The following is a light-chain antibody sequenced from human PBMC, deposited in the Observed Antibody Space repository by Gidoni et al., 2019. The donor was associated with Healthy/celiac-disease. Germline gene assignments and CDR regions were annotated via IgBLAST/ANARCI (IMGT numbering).Light chain of an antibody. V-gene: IGLV3-1*01. CDR3: QAWDSSTVV. CDR2: QDS. J-gene: IGLJ2*01. CDR1: NLGDKY. Sequence: SYELTQPPSVSVSPGQTASITCPGDNLGDKYACWYQQKPGQSPVLVIYQDSKRPSGIPARFSGSNSGNTATLTISGTQAMDEADYYCQAWDSSTVVFGGGTKLTVL.